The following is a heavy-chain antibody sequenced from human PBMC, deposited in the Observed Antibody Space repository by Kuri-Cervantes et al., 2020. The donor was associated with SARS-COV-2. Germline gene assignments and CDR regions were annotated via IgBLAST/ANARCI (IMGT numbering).Heavy chain of an antibody. CDR2: SGSGATT. D-gene: IGHD1-1*01. V-gene: IGHV3-13*01. CDR3: VRDGDHWNFDY. J-gene: IGHJ4*02. Sequence: SLKISCAASGFTFSSYDMHWVRQATEKGLEWVSVASGSGATTYYADCPKGRFTLSRDNAKNMLFLQMNSLRAEDTAVYYCVRDGDHWNFDYWGQGTLVTVSS. CDR1: GFTFSSYD.